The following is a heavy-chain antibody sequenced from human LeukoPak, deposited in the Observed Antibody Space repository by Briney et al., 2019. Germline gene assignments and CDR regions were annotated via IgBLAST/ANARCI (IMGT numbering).Heavy chain of an antibody. V-gene: IGHV4-59*11. CDR2: IFYSGDT. J-gene: IGHJ5*02. CDR1: GASIRSHF. D-gene: IGHD1-26*01. CDR3: ARGSGRPRFDP. Sequence: SETLSLTCNVSGASIRSHFWSWLRQSPGKGLEYIGYIFYSGDTDYNPSLTSQATISLDTPKNQISLNLASVTAADTAVYYCARGSGRPRFDPWGQGTLVTVSS.